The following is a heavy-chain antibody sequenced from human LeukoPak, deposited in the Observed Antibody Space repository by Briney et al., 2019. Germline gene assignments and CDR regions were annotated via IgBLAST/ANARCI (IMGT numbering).Heavy chain of an antibody. J-gene: IGHJ4*02. Sequence: GRSLRLSCAASGFTFGSYGMHWVRQAPGKGLEWVTVIWYDGSNKYYADSVKGRFTISRDNSKDTLYLQMNSLRAEDTAVYYCAVARHGILTGYYLDYWGQGTLVTVSS. CDR1: GFTFGSYG. V-gene: IGHV3-33*01. D-gene: IGHD3-9*01. CDR3: AVARHGILTGYYLDY. CDR2: IWYDGSNK.